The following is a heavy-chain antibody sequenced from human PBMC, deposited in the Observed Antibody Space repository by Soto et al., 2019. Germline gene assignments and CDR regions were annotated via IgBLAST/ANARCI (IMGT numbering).Heavy chain of an antibody. CDR1: GFTFSSYG. D-gene: IGHD5-18*01. CDR3: AKDQSRRGYSFDY. CDR2: ISYDGSNK. V-gene: IGHV3-30*18. Sequence: PGGSLRLSCAASGFTFSSYGMHWVRQAPGKGLEWVAVISYDGSNKYYADSVKGRFTISRDNSKNTLYLQMNSLRAEDTAVYYCAKDQSRRGYSFDYWGQGTLVTVSS. J-gene: IGHJ4*02.